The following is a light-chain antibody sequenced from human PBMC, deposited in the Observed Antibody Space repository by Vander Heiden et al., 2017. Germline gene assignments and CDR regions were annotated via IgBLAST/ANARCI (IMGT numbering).Light chain of an antibody. Sequence: QTVVTQEPSFSVSPGGTVTLTCGLSSGSVSTSYYPSWYQQTPGQAPRTLIYSTNTRSSGVPDRFSGSILGNNAALTITGAQADDESDYYCAVYMGSGIWVFGGGTKLTVL. V-gene: IGLV8-61*01. CDR3: AVYMGSGIWV. J-gene: IGLJ3*02. CDR1: SGSVSTSYY. CDR2: STN.